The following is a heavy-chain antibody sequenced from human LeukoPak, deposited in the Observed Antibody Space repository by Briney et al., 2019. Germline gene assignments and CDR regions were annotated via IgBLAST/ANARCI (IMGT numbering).Heavy chain of an antibody. V-gene: IGHV3-21*01. CDR3: ARVFGQARLGAFDI. CDR2: ISSSSSYI. Sequence: GGSLRLSCAASGFTFSSYSINWVRQAPGKGLEWVSSISSSSSYIYYADSVKGRFTISRDNAKNSLYLQMNSLRAEDTAVYYCARVFGQARLGAFDIWDQGTMVTVSS. CDR1: GFTFSSYS. D-gene: IGHD3-16*01. J-gene: IGHJ3*02.